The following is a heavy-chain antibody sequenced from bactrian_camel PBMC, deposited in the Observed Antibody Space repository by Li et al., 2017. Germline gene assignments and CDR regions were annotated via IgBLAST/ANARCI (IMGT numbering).Heavy chain of an antibody. D-gene: IGHD6*01. J-gene: IGHJ4*01. CDR2: FYVDGRGT. Sequence: QVQLVESGGGSVQAGGSLRLSCAASGYTYTMAWFRQAPGKEREGVATFYVDGRGTYYADSVKGRFTISRDNTKNMLYLQMNSLKSEDTALYYCAQNGGNRGGEYNSWGQGTQVTVS. CDR1: GYTYT. CDR3: AQNGGNRGGEYNS. V-gene: IGHV3S1*01.